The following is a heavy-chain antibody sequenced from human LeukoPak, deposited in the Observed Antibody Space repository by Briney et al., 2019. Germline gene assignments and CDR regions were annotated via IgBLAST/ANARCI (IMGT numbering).Heavy chain of an antibody. CDR1: GFTVSSNY. CDR2: IYSGGST. Sequence: PGGSLRLSCAASGFTVSSNYMSWVRQAPGKGLEWGSVIYSGGSTYYADSVKGRFTISRDNSKNTLYLQMNSLRAEDTAVYYCGRARLRYSSGWYYFDYWGQGTLVTVSS. V-gene: IGHV3-66*01. CDR3: GRARLRYSSGWYYFDY. D-gene: IGHD6-19*01. J-gene: IGHJ4*02.